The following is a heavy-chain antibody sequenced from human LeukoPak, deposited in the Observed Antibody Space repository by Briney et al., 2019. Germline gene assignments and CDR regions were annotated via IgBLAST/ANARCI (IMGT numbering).Heavy chain of an antibody. J-gene: IGHJ5*02. CDR2: IYYSGST. Sequence: SQTLSLTCTVSGGSISSGGYYWSWIRQHPGKGLEWIGYIYYSGSTYYNPSLKSRVTISVDTSKNQFSLKLSSVTAADTAVYYCARDGAYSSSWYSYNWFDPWGQGTLVVVPS. CDR3: ARDGAYSSSWYSYNWFDP. V-gene: IGHV4-31*03. CDR1: GGSISSGGYY. D-gene: IGHD6-13*01.